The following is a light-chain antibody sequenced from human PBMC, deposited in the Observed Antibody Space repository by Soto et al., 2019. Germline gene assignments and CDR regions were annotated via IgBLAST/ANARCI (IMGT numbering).Light chain of an antibody. CDR2: EGS. J-gene: IGLJ3*02. V-gene: IGLV2-23*01. CDR3: CSYAGSSTLV. Sequence: QSALTQPASVSGSPGQSITISCTGTSSDVGSYNLVSWYQQHPGKAPKLMIYEGSKRPSGVSNRFSGSKSGNTASLTISGHQAEDEADYYCCSYAGSSTLVFGGGTKLTVL. CDR1: SSDVGSYNL.